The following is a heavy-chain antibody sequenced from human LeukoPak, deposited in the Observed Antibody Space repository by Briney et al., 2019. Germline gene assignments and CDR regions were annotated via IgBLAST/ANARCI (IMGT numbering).Heavy chain of an antibody. Sequence: SETLSHTCTVSGGSISSSSYYWGWIRQPPGKGLEWIGSIYYSGSTYYNPSLKSRVTISVDTSKNQFSLKLSSVTAADTAVYYCARVSGSGLYYFDYWGQGTLVTVSS. CDR1: GGSISSSSYY. J-gene: IGHJ4*02. CDR3: ARVSGSGLYYFDY. D-gene: IGHD3-10*01. V-gene: IGHV4-39*07. CDR2: IYYSGST.